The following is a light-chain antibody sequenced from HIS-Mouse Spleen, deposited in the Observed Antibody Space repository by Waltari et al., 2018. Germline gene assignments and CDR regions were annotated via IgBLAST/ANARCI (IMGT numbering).Light chain of an antibody. CDR2: EDS. CDR1: ALPTKY. Sequence: SYELTQPPSVSVSPGQTARITCPGDALPTKYAYWYQQKSGQAPVLVNYEDSKRPSGIPERFSGSSSGTMANLTISGAQVEDEADYYCYSTDSSGNPVVFGGGTKLTVL. V-gene: IGLV3-10*01. J-gene: IGLJ2*01. CDR3: YSTDSSGNPVV.